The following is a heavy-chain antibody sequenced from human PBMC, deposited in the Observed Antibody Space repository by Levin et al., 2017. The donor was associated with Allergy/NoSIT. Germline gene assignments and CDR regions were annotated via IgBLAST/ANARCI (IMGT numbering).Heavy chain of an antibody. D-gene: IGHD5-18*01. Sequence: PAASVKVSCKASGYTFTGYYMHWVRQAPGQGLEWMGWINPNSGGTNYAQKFQGRVTMTRDTSISTAYMELSRLRSDDTAVYYCARDSRYSSRWLREKNWFDPWGQGTLVTVSS. J-gene: IGHJ5*02. V-gene: IGHV1-2*02. CDR1: GYTFTGYY. CDR3: ARDSRYSSRWLREKNWFDP. CDR2: INPNSGGT.